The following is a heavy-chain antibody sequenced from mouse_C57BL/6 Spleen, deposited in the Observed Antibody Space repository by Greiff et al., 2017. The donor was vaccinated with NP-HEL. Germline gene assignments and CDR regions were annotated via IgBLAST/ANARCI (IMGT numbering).Heavy chain of an antibody. Sequence: QVHVKQPGAELVRPGSSVKLSCKASGYTFTSYWMHWVKQRPIQGLEWIGNIDPSDSETHYNQKFKDKATLTVDKSSSTAYMQLSSLTSEDSAVYYCARYGSSNHYAMDYWGQGTSVTVSS. CDR3: ARYGSSNHYAMDY. V-gene: IGHV1-52*01. D-gene: IGHD2-5*01. CDR1: GYTFTSYW. CDR2: IDPSDSET. J-gene: IGHJ4*01.